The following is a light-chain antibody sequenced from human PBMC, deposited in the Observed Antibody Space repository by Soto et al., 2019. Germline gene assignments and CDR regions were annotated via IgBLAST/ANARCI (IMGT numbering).Light chain of an antibody. Sequence: EIVMTQSPATLSVSPGERATLSCRASHSVSSNLDWYQHKPGQAPRLLIYGASTRATGIPARFIGSGSGTEFTLTISSLQSEDFAVYYCQQYDNWPPYTFGQGTKLEIK. V-gene: IGKV3-15*01. J-gene: IGKJ2*01. CDR1: HSVSSN. CDR2: GAS. CDR3: QQYDNWPPYT.